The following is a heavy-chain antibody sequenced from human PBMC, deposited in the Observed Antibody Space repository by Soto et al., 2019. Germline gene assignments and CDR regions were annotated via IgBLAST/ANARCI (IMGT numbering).Heavy chain of an antibody. CDR2: SYYSGST. V-gene: IGHV4-39*01. CDR1: GGSISSSSYY. J-gene: IGHJ5*02. D-gene: IGHD3-9*01. Sequence: QLQLQESGPGLVKPSETLSLTCTVSGGSISSSSYYWGWIRQPPGKGLEWIGSSYYSGSTYYNPSLKCRVTVSEDTSKNQFSLQLSSVTAADTAVYYCARPPYDILTGSNWCDPWGQGTLVTVSS. CDR3: ARPPYDILTGSNWCDP.